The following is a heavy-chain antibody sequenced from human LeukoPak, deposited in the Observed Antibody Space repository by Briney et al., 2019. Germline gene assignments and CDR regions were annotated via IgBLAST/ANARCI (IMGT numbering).Heavy chain of an antibody. CDR2: ISTGSTTI. V-gene: IGHV3-48*03. CDR1: GFTFSNYE. Sequence: GGSLRLSCAASGFTFSNYEMNWVRQAPGKGLQWVSYISTGSTTIYYADSVKGRFTISRDNAKNSLYLQMNSLRAEDTAVYYCARAGYSFDSPDDFDYWGQGTLVTVSS. CDR3: ARAGYSFDSPDDFDY. J-gene: IGHJ4*02. D-gene: IGHD5-18*01.